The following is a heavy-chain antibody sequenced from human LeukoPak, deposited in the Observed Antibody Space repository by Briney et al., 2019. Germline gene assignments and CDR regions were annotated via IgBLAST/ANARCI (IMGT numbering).Heavy chain of an antibody. Sequence: GGSLRLSCAASGFTFSSYGMHWVRQAPGKGLEWVAVIWYDGSNKYYADSVKGRFTISRDNSKNTLYLQMNSLRAEDTAVYYCAREETGESYCFDYWGQGTLVTVSS. V-gene: IGHV3-33*01. CDR2: IWYDGSNK. D-gene: IGHD7-27*01. J-gene: IGHJ4*02. CDR3: AREETGESYCFDY. CDR1: GFTFSSYG.